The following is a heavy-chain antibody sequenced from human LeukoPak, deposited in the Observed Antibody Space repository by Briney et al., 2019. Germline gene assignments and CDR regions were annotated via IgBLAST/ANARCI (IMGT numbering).Heavy chain of an antibody. V-gene: IGHV3-7*01. Sequence: GGSLRLSCAASRFSFSSDWMAWARQAPGKGLEWVANIKEDESEKYYVDSVKGRFTISRDNAKNSLYLQMNNLRAEDTAMYYCARVRTMWSYYGMDVWGQGTTVTVSS. J-gene: IGHJ6*02. CDR2: IKEDESEK. CDR1: RFSFSSDW. CDR3: ARVRTMWSYYGMDV. D-gene: IGHD3-10*02.